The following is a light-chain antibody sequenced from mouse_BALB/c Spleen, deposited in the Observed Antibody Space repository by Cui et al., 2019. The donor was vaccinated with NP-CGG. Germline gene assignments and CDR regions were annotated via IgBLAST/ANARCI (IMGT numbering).Light chain of an antibody. J-gene: IGLJ1*01. Sequence: QAVVTQQSALTTSPGETVTLTFRSRTGAVTTSNYANWVQEKPDHLFTGIIGGTNNRAPGVPARFSGSLIGDKAALTITGAQTEDEAIYFCALWYSNHWVFGGGTKLTVL. CDR3: ALWYSNHWV. CDR1: TGAVTTSNY. CDR2: GTN. V-gene: IGLV1*01.